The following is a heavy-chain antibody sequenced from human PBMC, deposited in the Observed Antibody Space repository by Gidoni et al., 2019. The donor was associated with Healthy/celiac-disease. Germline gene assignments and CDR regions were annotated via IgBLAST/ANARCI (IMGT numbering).Heavy chain of an antibody. J-gene: IGHJ4*02. Sequence: QITLKESGPTLVKPTQTLTLTCTFSGFSLSTSGVGVGWIRQPPGKALEWLALIYWNDDKRYSPSLKSRLTITKDTSKNQVVLTMTNMDPVDTATYYCALELRIAAAGTPTYFDYWGQGTLVTVSS. V-gene: IGHV2-5*01. D-gene: IGHD6-13*01. CDR2: IYWNDDK. CDR1: GFSLSTSGVG. CDR3: ALELRIAAAGTPTYFDY.